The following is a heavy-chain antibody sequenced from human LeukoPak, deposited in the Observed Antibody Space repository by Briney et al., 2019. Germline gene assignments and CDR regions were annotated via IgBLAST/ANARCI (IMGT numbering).Heavy chain of an antibody. CDR3: ARDPSPTVRYYFDY. CDR2: ISYDGSDR. J-gene: IGHJ4*02. V-gene: IGHV3-30*04. D-gene: IGHD4-11*01. CDR1: GFTFSSYA. Sequence: GGSLRLSCAASGFTFSSYAIHWVRQAPGRGLEWVAVISYDGSDRYYADSVKGRFTISRDNSKNTLFLQMNSLRVEDTAVYYCARDPSPTVRYYFDYWGQGTLVAVSS.